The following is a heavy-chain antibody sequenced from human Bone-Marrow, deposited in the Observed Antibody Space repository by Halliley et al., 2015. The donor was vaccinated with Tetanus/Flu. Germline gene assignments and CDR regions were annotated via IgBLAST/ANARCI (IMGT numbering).Heavy chain of an antibody. CDR3: ASSPLGESFVYYFDS. J-gene: IGHJ4*02. V-gene: IGHV1-69*02. CDR2: IIPALDIT. D-gene: IGHD3-16*01. Sequence: WMGRIIPALDITNYPQKFQGRVTITADKSTNTAYMELSSLRSEDTAVYYCASSPLGESFVYYFDSWGQGTLVTVSS.